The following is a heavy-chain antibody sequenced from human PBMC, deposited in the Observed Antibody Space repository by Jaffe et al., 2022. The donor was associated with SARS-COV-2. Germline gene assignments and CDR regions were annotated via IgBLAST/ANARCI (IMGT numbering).Heavy chain of an antibody. CDR2: IKQEGSEK. CDR3: ARSRIAAAGTDRFDP. V-gene: IGHV3-7*03. CDR1: GFTFSSYW. D-gene: IGHD6-13*01. J-gene: IGHJ5*02. Sequence: EVQLVESGGGLVQPGGSLRLSCAASGFTFSSYWMSWVRQAPGKGLEWVANIKQEGSEKYYVDSVKGRFTISRDNAKNSLYLQMNSLRAEDTAVYYCARSRIAAAGTDRFDPWGQGTLVTVSS.